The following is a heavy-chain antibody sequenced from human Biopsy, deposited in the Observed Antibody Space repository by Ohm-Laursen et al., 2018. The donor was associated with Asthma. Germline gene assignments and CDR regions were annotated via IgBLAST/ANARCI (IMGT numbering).Heavy chain of an antibody. V-gene: IGHV3-30*18. CDR1: GFMFRSFG. Sequence: SLRLSCAASGFMFRSFGMHWVRQAPGKGLEWVAAISYDGNHKFHEDSVKGRFTISRDNSKNTLYLQMNSLRTEDTAVYYCAKRRGYSGRDNDYWGQGTLVIVSS. D-gene: IGHD5-12*01. CDR2: ISYDGNHK. CDR3: AKRRGYSGRDNDY. J-gene: IGHJ4*02.